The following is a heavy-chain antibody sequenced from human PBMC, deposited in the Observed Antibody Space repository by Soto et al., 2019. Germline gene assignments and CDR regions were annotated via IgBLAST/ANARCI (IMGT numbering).Heavy chain of an antibody. J-gene: IGHJ6*02. Sequence: QVQLVQSGAEVKKPGSSVKVSCKASGGTFSSYTISWVRQAPGQGLEWMGRIIPILGIANYAQKFQGRVTITADKSTSTDYMELSSLRSEDTAVYYCAIVRAGYSYGHYYYYYGMDVWGQGTTVTVSS. V-gene: IGHV1-69*02. D-gene: IGHD5-18*01. CDR3: AIVRAGYSYGHYYYYYGMDV. CDR2: IIPILGIA. CDR1: GGTFSSYT.